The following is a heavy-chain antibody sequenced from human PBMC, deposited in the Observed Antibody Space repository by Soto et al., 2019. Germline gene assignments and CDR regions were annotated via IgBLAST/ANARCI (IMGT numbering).Heavy chain of an antibody. CDR2: TNPDGSRT. D-gene: IGHD3-16*01. CDR3: ARVKLGSYDWFDP. V-gene: IGHV3-74*01. J-gene: IGHJ5*02. Sequence: EVQLVESGGGLVPPGGSLRLSCAASGFIFSSYWMHWVRQAPGKGLAWVSRTNPDGSRTTYADSVTGRFTMSRDNAKNTVFLQMNSLRAEDTAVYYCARVKLGSYDWFDPRGQGILVTVSS. CDR1: GFIFSSYW.